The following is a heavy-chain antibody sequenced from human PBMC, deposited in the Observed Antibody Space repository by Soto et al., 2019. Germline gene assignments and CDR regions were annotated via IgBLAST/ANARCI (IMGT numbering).Heavy chain of an antibody. CDR2: IYYSGST. D-gene: IGHD6-19*01. CDR3: ARARYSSGWFDFDY. J-gene: IGHJ4*02. CDR1: GGSISSYY. Sequence: SETLSLTCTVSGGSISSYYWSWIRQPPGKGLEWIGYIYYSGSTDYNPSLKSRVTISVDTSKNQFSLKLSSVTAADTAVYYCARARYSSGWFDFDYWGQGTLVTVSS. V-gene: IGHV4-59*01.